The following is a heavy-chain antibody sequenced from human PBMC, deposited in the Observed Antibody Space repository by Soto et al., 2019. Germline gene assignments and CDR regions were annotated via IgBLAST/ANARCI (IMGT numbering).Heavy chain of an antibody. Sequence: PPGKGLEWIGYIYYSGSTNYNPSLKSRVTISVDTSKNQFSLKLSSVTAADTAVYYCARDRAPYYDFSQDPIRRPYGMDGWGQGTTVTVSS. V-gene: IGHV4-59*01. D-gene: IGHD3-3*01. J-gene: IGHJ6*02. CDR3: ARDRAPYYDFSQDPIRRPYGMDG. CDR2: IYYSGST.